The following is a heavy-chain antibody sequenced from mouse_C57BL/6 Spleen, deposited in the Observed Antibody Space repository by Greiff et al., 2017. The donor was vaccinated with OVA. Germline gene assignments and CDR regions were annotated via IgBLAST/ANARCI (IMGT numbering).Heavy chain of an antibody. J-gene: IGHJ3*01. V-gene: IGHV1-9*01. CDR3: ARRGLSRVAY. CDR2: ILPGSGST. Sequence: QVQLQQSGAELMKPGASVKLSCKAPGYTFTGYWLAWVKQRPGHGLEWIGEILPGSGSTSYNEKFKGKATFTADTSSNTAYMQLSSLTTEDSAIYYCARRGLSRVAYWGQGTLVTVSA. D-gene: IGHD1-1*02. CDR1: GYTFTGYW.